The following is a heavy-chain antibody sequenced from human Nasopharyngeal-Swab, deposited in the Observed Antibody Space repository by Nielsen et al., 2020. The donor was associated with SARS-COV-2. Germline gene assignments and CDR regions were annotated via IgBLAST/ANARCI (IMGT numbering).Heavy chain of an antibody. D-gene: IGHD2-2*01. V-gene: IGHV1-24*01. CDR2: FDPEDGET. J-gene: IGHJ6*02. CDR3: RVVPAAMWYYYYGMDV. CDR1: GYTLTELS. Sequence: ASVKVSCKVSGYTLTELSMHWVRQAPGKGLGWMGGFDPEDGETIYAQKFKGRVTMTEDTSTDTAYMELSSLRSEDTAVYYCRVVPAAMWYYYYGMDVWGQGTTVTVSS.